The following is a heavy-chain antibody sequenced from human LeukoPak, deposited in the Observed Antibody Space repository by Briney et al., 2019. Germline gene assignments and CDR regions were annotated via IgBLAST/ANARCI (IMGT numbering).Heavy chain of an antibody. CDR3: ARGAPAYVEDAFDI. CDR2: IYYSGST. J-gene: IGHJ3*02. D-gene: IGHD3-16*01. CDR1: GGSISSSSYY. Sequence: SETLSLTCTVSGGSISSSSYYWGWIRQPPGKGLEWIGSIYYSGSTYYNPSLKSRVTISVDTSKNQFSLKLSSVTAADTAVYYCARGAPAYVEDAFDIWGQGTMVTVSS. V-gene: IGHV4-39*01.